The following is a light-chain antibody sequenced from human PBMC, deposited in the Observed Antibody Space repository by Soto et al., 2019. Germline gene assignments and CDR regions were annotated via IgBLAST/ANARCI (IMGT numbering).Light chain of an antibody. CDR3: QQYCDLPWT. Sequence: DIVMTQSPDSLAVSLGERATINCKSSQSVLYSSNNKNYLAWYQQKPGQAPRLLIYGASSRATGIPDRFSGSGSGTDFTLTIDRLESEDFAVYFCQQYCDLPWTFGQGTKVDIK. CDR1: QSVLYSSNNKNY. CDR2: GAS. V-gene: IGKV4-1*01. J-gene: IGKJ1*01.